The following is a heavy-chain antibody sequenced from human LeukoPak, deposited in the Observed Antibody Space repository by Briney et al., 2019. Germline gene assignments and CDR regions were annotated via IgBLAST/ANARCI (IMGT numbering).Heavy chain of an antibody. Sequence: PGGSLRLSCAASGFTFSSYAMSWVRQAPGKGLEWVSAISGSGGSTYYADSVKRRFTISRDNSKNTLYLQMNSLRAEDTAVYYCANYDSSGYYYINDAFDIWGQGTMVTVSS. D-gene: IGHD3-22*01. CDR3: ANYDSSGYYYINDAFDI. J-gene: IGHJ3*02. CDR1: GFTFSSYA. CDR2: ISGSGGST. V-gene: IGHV3-23*01.